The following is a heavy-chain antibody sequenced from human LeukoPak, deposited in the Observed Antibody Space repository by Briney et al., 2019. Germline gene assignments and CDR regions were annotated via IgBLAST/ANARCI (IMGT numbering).Heavy chain of an antibody. D-gene: IGHD3-3*01. Sequence: PGGSLRLSCAASGFTFSSYAMSWVRQAPGKGLEWVSAISGSGGSTYYADSVKGRFTISRDNSKNTLYLQMNSLRADDTAVYYRANSDYDFWSGYYRYYFDYWGQGTLVTVSS. CDR2: ISGSGGST. V-gene: IGHV3-23*01. CDR3: ANSDYDFWSGYYRYYFDY. CDR1: GFTFSSYA. J-gene: IGHJ4*02.